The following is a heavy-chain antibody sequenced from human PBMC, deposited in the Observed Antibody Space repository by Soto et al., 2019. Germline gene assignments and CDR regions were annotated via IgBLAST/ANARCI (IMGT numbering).Heavy chain of an antibody. CDR1: GFTFSNYA. CDR2: LSDGGGST. CDR3: AKLYDSSGYVVGYFDY. D-gene: IGHD3-22*01. Sequence: PGGSLRLSCAASGFTFSNYAMSWVRQAPGKGLEWVSGLSDGGGSTFYADSVKGRFTISRDNAKNTLYLQMNSLRAEDTAVYYCAKLYDSSGYVVGYFDYWGQGTLVTVSS. V-gene: IGHV3-23*01. J-gene: IGHJ4*02.